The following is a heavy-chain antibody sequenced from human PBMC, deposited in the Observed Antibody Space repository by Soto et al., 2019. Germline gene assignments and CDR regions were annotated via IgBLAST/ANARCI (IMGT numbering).Heavy chain of an antibody. J-gene: IGHJ4*02. Sequence: ASGPTLVNPTQTLTLTCTFSGFSLSTNGMCVSWIRQPPGKALEWLARIDWDDAKFYNTTLKTRLTISKDTSKNQVVLTMTNMYPVDTATYYCARSYSANYRGIFGYWGQGTLVTVSS. CDR2: IDWDDAK. CDR3: ARSYSANYRGIFGY. D-gene: IGHD1-26*01. V-gene: IGHV2-70*17. CDR1: GFSLSTNGMC.